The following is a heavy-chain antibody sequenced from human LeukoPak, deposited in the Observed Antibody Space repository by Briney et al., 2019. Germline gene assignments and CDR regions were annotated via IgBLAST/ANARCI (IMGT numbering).Heavy chain of an antibody. CDR3: AKTPDILTGYSFDY. V-gene: IGHV1-69*06. CDR2: IIPIFGTA. D-gene: IGHD3-9*01. Sequence: SVKVSCKASGGTFSSYAISWVRQAPGQGLEWMGGIIPIFGTANYAQKFQGRVTITADKSTSTAYMELSSLRSEDTAVYYRAKTPDILTGYSFDYWGQGTLVTVSS. CDR1: GGTFSSYA. J-gene: IGHJ4*02.